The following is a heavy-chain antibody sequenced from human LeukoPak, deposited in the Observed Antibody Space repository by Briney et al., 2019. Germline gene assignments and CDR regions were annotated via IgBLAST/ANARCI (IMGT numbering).Heavy chain of an antibody. CDR1: GFTFSPYA. D-gene: IGHD6-19*01. J-gene: IGHJ4*02. CDR2: INSRNSYI. V-gene: IGHV3-21*01. Sequence: GGSLRLSCAASGFTFSPYAMNWVRQAPGKGLEWVSSINSRNSYIYYAESVKGRFTISRDNAENSLYLQMNSLRAEDTALYFCARGGTTSAWSYDYWGQGTLVTVSS. CDR3: ARGGTTSAWSYDY.